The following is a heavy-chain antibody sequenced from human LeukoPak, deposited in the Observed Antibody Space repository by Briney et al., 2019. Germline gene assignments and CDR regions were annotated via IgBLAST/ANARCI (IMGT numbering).Heavy chain of an antibody. CDR3: AKGGRYYYDSSGYDDY. Sequence: GGSLRLSCAASGFTFDDYAMHWVRQAPGKGLEWVSGISWNSGSIGYAGSVKGRFTISRDNAKNSLYLQMNSLRAEDTALYYCAKGGRYYYDSSGYDDYWGQGTLVTVSS. V-gene: IGHV3-9*01. CDR1: GFTFDDYA. J-gene: IGHJ4*02. CDR2: ISWNSGSI. D-gene: IGHD3-22*01.